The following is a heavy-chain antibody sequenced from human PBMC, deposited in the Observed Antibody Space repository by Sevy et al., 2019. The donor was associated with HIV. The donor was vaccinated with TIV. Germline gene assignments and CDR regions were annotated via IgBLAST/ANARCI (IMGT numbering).Heavy chain of an antibody. J-gene: IGHJ4*02. D-gene: IGHD4-17*01. V-gene: IGHV3-30*02. CDR3: AKITTVTTWKDFDY. Sequence: GGSLRLSCAASGFTFSSYGMHWVRQAPGKGLEWVAFIRYDGSNKYYADSVKGRFTISRDNSKNTLYLQMNSPRAEDTAVYYCAKITTVTTWKDFDYWGQGTLVTVSS. CDR2: IRYDGSNK. CDR1: GFTFSSYG.